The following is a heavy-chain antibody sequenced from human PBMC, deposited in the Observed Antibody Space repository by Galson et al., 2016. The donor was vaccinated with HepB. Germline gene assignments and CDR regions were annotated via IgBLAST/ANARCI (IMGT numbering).Heavy chain of an antibody. D-gene: IGHD1-14*01. CDR2: IYYSGTT. Sequence: TLSLTCTVSGGSINSGAFYWSWVRQHPGKGLEWIGYIYYSGTTHFNPSLKSRVTTSVDTSKNHFSLNLTPVTAADTAVYYCARGPDRRGFDPWGQGTLVTVSS. CDR1: GGSINSGAFY. V-gene: IGHV4-31*03. CDR3: ARGPDRRGFDP. J-gene: IGHJ5*02.